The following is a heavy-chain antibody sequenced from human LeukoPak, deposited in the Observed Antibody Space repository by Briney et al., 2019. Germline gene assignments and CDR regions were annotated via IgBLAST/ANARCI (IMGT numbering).Heavy chain of an antibody. V-gene: IGHV4-61*02. D-gene: IGHD6-19*01. CDR2: IYTSGSN. J-gene: IGHJ4*02. Sequence: SQTLSLTCTVSGGSISSGSYYWSWIRQPAGKGLEWIGRIYTSGSNNYNPSLKSRVTISVDTSKNQFSLKLSSVTAADTAVYYCARDRYSSGWYDGFDYWGQGTLVTVSS. CDR3: ARDRYSSGWYDGFDY. CDR1: GGSISSGSYY.